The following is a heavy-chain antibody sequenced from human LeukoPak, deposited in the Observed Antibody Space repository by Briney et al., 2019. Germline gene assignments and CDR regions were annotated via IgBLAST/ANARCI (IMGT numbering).Heavy chain of an antibody. Sequence: GGSLRLSCAASGFSFSDYYMSWIRQAPGKGLEWVSYMSSSGDTIYYADSVKGRFTISRDNAKNSLFLQMNSLRTEDTALYYCAYSGSYYYYMDVWGKGTTVTVSS. D-gene: IGHD1-26*01. CDR3: AYSGSYYYYMDV. CDR1: GFSFSDYY. V-gene: IGHV3-11*01. J-gene: IGHJ6*03. CDR2: MSSSGDTI.